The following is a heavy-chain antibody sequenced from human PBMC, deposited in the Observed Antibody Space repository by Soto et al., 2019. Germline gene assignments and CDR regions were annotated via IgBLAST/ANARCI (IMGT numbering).Heavy chain of an antibody. CDR2: ISAYNGNT. CDR3: GGDVYVFLTGYYLRYYYQVMGV. V-gene: IGHV1-18*01. Sequence: ASVKVSCKASGYTFTSYGISWVRQAPGQGLEWMGWISAYNGNTNYAQKLQGRVTMTTDTSTSTAYMELRSLRSDDTAVYYCGGDVYVFLTGYYLRYYYQVMGVGGQGTTVPGSS. CDR1: GYTFTSYG. J-gene: IGHJ6*02. D-gene: IGHD3-9*01.